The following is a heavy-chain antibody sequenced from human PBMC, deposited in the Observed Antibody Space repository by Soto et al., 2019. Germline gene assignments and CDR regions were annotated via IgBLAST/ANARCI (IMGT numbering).Heavy chain of an antibody. V-gene: IGHV4-39*01. CDR2: IYYNGDT. Sequence: TSETLSLTCSVSGGSISSSSYNWDWIRQPPGKGLEWIGTIYYNGDTDYNPSLKSRATISVDASDYQFSLKLSSVTAADTSIYYCARFSGNAFDIWGQGTMVTVSS. J-gene: IGHJ3*02. CDR1: GGSISSSSYN. CDR3: ARFSGNAFDI.